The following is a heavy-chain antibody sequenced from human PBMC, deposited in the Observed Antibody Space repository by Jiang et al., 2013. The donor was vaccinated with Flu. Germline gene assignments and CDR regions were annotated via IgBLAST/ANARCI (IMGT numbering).Heavy chain of an antibody. Sequence: LEWVGTIYYDGNTYYNPSLKSRVTVSLDTSKNQFSLNLTSMTTADTAVYYCARGPGGSPAGRYFDYWGQGTLVTVSS. CDR2: IYYDGNT. J-gene: IGHJ4*02. CDR3: ARGPGGSPAGRYFDY. V-gene: IGHV4-39*01. D-gene: IGHD6-13*01.